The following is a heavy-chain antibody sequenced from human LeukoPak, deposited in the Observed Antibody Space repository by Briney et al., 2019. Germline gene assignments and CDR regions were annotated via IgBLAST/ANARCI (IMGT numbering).Heavy chain of an antibody. V-gene: IGHV4-38-2*02. J-gene: IGHJ6*03. CDR2: INYSGRT. CDR3: ARHVGLLWFGELFSYMDV. CDR1: GYSIGSGYD. Sequence: SETLSLTCSVSGYSIGSGYDWAWIRQAPGKGLEWIGSINYSGRTYYNPSLKSRVTISVDTSKNQFSLKLSSVTAADTAVYYCARHVGLLWFGELFSYMDVWGKGTTVTISS. D-gene: IGHD3-10*01.